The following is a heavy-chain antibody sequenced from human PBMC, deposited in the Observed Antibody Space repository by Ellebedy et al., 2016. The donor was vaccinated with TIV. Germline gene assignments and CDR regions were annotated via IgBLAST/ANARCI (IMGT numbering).Heavy chain of an antibody. J-gene: IGHJ5*02. CDR3: ARRITMVRGPYHENWFDP. Sequence: SETLSLXXAVYGGSFSGYYWSWIRQPPGKGLEWIGEINHSGSTNYNPSLKSRVTISVDTSKNQFSLKLSSVTAADTAVYYCARRITMVRGPYHENWFDPWGQGTLVTVSS. CDR1: GGSFSGYY. D-gene: IGHD3-10*01. CDR2: INHSGST. V-gene: IGHV4-34*01.